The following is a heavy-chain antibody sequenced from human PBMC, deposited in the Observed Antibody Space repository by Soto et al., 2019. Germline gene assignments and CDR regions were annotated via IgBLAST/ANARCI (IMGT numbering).Heavy chain of an antibody. J-gene: IGHJ6*02. V-gene: IGHV3-30*18. CDR1: GFTFSSYG. Sequence: GGSLRLSCAASGFTFSSYGMHWVRQAPGKGLEWVAVISYDGSNKYYADSVKGRFTISRDNSKNTLYLQMNSLRAEDTAVYYCAKFNYDFWSGQYYYYGMDVWGQGTKVTVSS. D-gene: IGHD3-3*01. CDR3: AKFNYDFWSGQYYYYGMDV. CDR2: ISYDGSNK.